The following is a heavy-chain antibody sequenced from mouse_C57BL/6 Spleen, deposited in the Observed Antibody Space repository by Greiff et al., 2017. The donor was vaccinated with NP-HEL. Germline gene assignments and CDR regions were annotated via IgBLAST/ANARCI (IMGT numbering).Heavy chain of an antibody. V-gene: IGHV1-7*01. CDR1: GYTFTSYW. D-gene: IGHD2-5*01. CDR3: ARYYSNWYAMDY. Sequence: VQLQQSGAELAKPGASVKLSCKASGYTFTSYWMHWVKQRPGQGLEWIGYINPSSGYTKYNQKFKDKATSTADKSSSTAYMQLSSLTYEDSAVYYCARYYSNWYAMDYWGQGTSVTVSS. CDR2: INPSSGYT. J-gene: IGHJ4*01.